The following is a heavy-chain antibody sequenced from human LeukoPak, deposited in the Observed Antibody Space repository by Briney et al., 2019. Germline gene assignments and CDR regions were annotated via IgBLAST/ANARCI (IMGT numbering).Heavy chain of an antibody. D-gene: IGHD6-13*01. V-gene: IGHV3-53*01. J-gene: IGHJ4*02. CDR1: GFTFSSSA. CDR2: LYSGGNT. Sequence: PGGSLRLSCAASGFTFSSSAMSWVRQAPGKGLEWVSVLYSGGNTYHADSVKGRFTISRDNSKNTLYLQMNSLRAEDTAVYYCAREGASSSFGYWGQGTLVTVSS. CDR3: AREGASSSFGY.